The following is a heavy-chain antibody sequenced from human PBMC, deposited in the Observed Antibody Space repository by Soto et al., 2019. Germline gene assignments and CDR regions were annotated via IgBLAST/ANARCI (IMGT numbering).Heavy chain of an antibody. CDR3: ARGANYYYYGMDV. CDR1: APYLSRHY. CDR2: INHSGST. J-gene: IGHJ6*02. V-gene: IGHV4-34*01. Sequence: EILSLTYLFSAPYLSRHYSIWIRPTPGKGLEWIGEINHSGSTNYNPSLKSRVPISVDTSKNQFSLKLSSVTAADTAVYYCARGANYYYYGMDVWGQGTTVTVS.